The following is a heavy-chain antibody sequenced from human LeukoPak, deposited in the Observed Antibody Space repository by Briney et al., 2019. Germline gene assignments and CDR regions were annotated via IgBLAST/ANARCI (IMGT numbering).Heavy chain of an antibody. D-gene: IGHD2-8*01. J-gene: IGHJ3*02. CDR1: GYTFTGYY. CDR3: ASDAGYCTNGVCYTHAFDI. Sequence: ASVKVSCEASGYTFTGYYMHWVRQAPGQGLGWMGWSNTNTGNPTYAQGFTGRFVFSLDTSVSTAYLQISSLKAEDTAVYYCASDAGYCTNGVCYTHAFDIWGQGTMVTVSS. V-gene: IGHV7-4-1*02. CDR2: SNTNTGNP.